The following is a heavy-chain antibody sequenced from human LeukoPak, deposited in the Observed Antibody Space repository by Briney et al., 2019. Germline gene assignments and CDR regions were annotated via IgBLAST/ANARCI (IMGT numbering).Heavy chain of an antibody. V-gene: IGHV3-53*01. D-gene: IGHD3-22*01. Sequence: GGSLRLSCAASGFTVRNNYMMWVRQAPGKGLEWVSEIFRDDSTYYAHSVQGRLTISRDNSKNTLYLQMTSLRVDDTAMYYCLCYHDSSSYVDYWGQGALVTVS. J-gene: IGHJ4*02. CDR3: LCYHDSSSYVDY. CDR1: GFTVRNNY. CDR2: IFRDDST.